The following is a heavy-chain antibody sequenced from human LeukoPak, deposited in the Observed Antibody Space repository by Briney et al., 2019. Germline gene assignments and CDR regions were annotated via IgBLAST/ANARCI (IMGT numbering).Heavy chain of an antibody. CDR1: GFTFSSYS. CDR3: AKDRYYDSSGYRYFQH. V-gene: IGHV3-21*01. Sequence: GGSLRLSCAASGFTFSSYSMNWVRQAPGKGLEWVAYISSSGTYIYYTDSVKGRFTISRDNAENSLYLQMNSLRAEDTAVYYCAKDRYYDSSGYRYFQHWGQGTLVTVSS. J-gene: IGHJ1*01. D-gene: IGHD3-22*01. CDR2: ISSSGTYI.